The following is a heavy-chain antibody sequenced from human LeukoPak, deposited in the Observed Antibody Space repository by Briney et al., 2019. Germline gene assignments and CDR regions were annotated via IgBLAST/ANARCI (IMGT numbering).Heavy chain of an antibody. J-gene: IGHJ4*02. D-gene: IGHD4-23*01. V-gene: IGHV3-30*03. Sequence: GGSLRLSCASSGFTFSTYWMTWVRQAPGKGLEWVAVISNDGSNKDYADSVRGRFTISRDNSKNTLYVQMNSLRAEDTAVYYCVLGHYGGLFDNWGQGTLVTVSS. CDR3: VLGHYGGLFDN. CDR1: GFTFSTYW. CDR2: ISNDGSNK.